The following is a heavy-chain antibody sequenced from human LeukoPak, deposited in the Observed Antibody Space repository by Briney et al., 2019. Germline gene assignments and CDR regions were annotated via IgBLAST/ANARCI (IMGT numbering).Heavy chain of an antibody. Sequence: PSETLSLTCTVSGGSISDYYWGWIRHPPGKGLEWIGHIFGNVSPDYNPSLKSRVTITTDTSKNQFSLQLSSVTAADTAMYFCARRFRTLGTLHHDAYDVWGQGTVVTVSS. V-gene: IGHV4-4*09. CDR1: GGSISDYY. CDR3: ARRFRTLGTLHHDAYDV. CDR2: IFGNVSP. D-gene: IGHD3-3*01. J-gene: IGHJ3*01.